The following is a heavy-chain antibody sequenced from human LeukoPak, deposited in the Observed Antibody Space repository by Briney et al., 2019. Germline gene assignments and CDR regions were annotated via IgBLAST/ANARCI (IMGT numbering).Heavy chain of an antibody. J-gene: IGHJ4*02. Sequence: SETLSLTCTVSGDSISSTSYYWGWIRQPPWKGLEWIGTIYYSGSTYYNPSLKSRVTISVDRSKKHFSLKLSSVTAADTAVYFCARYGPYNYVDYWGQGTVVSVSS. CDR2: IYYSGST. V-gene: IGHV4-39*07. CDR1: GDSISSTSYY. CDR3: ARYGPYNYVDY. D-gene: IGHD4-17*01.